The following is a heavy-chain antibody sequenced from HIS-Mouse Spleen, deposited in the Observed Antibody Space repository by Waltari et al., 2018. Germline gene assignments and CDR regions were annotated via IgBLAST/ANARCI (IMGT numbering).Heavy chain of an antibody. Sequence: EVQLVESGGGLVKPGGSLRLSCAASGFTFSNAWMSWVRQAPGRGLGWVGRIKRKTEGGTTEYAAPVKGRFTISRDHSISALYRQRNSLKTEDTAVYYCTTDPNSGYPDYWGQGTLVTVSS. CDR2: IKRKTEGGTT. J-gene: IGHJ4*02. D-gene: IGHD5-12*01. CDR1: GFTFSNAW. CDR3: TTDPNSGYPDY. V-gene: IGHV3-15*01.